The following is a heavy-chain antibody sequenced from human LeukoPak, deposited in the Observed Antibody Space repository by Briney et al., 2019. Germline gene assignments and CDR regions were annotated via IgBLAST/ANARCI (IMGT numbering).Heavy chain of an antibody. J-gene: IGHJ4*02. CDR1: GGSISSSSYY. Sequence: SETLSLTCTVYGGSISSSSYYWGWIRQPPGKGLEWIGSIYYSGSTYYNPSLKSRVTISVDTSKNQFSLKLSSVTAADTAVYYCARQGVDRYYYDSSGSNKGFDYWGQGTLVTVSS. CDR2: IYYSGST. D-gene: IGHD3-22*01. CDR3: ARQGVDRYYYDSSGSNKGFDY. V-gene: IGHV4-39*01.